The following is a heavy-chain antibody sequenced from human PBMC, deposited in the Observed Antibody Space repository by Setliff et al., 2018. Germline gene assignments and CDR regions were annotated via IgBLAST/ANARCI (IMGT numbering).Heavy chain of an antibody. D-gene: IGHD1-26*01. J-gene: IGHJ4*02. Sequence: ASVKVSCKASGGTFSNYGVSWVRQAPGQGLEWMGWLNPNISATFYAPKFQGRVTMTRDTSTSTFYMGLSSLRSEDTAVYYCARGVGAMGDYWGQGTLVTVSS. V-gene: IGHV1-8*02. CDR1: GGTFSNYG. CDR3: ARGVGAMGDY. CDR2: LNPNISAT.